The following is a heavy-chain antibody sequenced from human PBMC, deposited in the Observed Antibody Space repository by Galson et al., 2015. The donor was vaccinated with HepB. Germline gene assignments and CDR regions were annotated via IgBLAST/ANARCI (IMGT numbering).Heavy chain of an antibody. CDR1: GFTFSDYY. J-gene: IGHJ6*02. Sequence: SLRLSCAASGFTFSDYYVSWIRQAPGKELEWVSYISSSGSTIYYADSVKGRFTISRDNAKNSLYLQMNSLRAEDTAVYYCAREEGCSGGSCYPGENYYYGMDVWGQGTTVTVSS. CDR2: ISSSGSTI. D-gene: IGHD2-15*01. V-gene: IGHV3-11*01. CDR3: AREEGCSGGSCYPGENYYYGMDV.